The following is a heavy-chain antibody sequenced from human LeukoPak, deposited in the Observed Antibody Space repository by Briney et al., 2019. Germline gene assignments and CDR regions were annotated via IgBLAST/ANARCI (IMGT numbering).Heavy chain of an antibody. V-gene: IGHV3-11*01. CDR2: INVNGGAM. D-gene: IGHD6-13*01. Sequence: GGSLRLSCAASGFSFKDYYFSWIRQAPGKGLEWVSFINVNGGAMYYADFVKGRFTISRDNAKSSLYLEMNSLRVEDTAVYYCARGPRILAAGSYYFDYWGQGSLVTVSS. CDR1: GFSFKDYY. J-gene: IGHJ4*02. CDR3: ARGPRILAAGSYYFDY.